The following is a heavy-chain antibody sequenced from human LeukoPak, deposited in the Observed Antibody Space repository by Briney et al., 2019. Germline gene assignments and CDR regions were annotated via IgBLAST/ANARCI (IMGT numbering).Heavy chain of an antibody. CDR1: GFTVSSNY. CDR3: ASSHCTAGSCNWFDP. Sequence: GVSLRLSCAASGFTVSSNYMSWVRQAPGKGLEWVSFMYSGDRTYYTDSVKGRFTMSRDDMKKTVYLQMDSLRAEDTAVYYCASSHCTAGSCNWFDPWGQGTLVTVSP. V-gene: IGHV3-66*01. D-gene: IGHD2-8*02. CDR2: MYSGDRT. J-gene: IGHJ5*02.